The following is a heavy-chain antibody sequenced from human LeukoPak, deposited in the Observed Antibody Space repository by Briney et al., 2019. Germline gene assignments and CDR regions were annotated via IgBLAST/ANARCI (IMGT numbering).Heavy chain of an antibody. CDR1: GGSISTYY. D-gene: IGHD6-19*01. CDR3: ARAVAGFYFDY. J-gene: IGHJ4*02. CDR2: MYTSGST. V-gene: IGHV4-4*07. Sequence: TSETLSLTCTVSGGSISTYYWSWIRQPAGEGLEWIGRMYTSGSTNYNPSLKSRVTMSVDTSKNQFSLKLSPVTAADTAVYHCARAVAGFYFDYWGQGTLVTVSS.